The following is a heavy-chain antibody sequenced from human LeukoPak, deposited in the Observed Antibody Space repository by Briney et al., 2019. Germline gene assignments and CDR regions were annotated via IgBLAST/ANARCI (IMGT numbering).Heavy chain of an antibody. CDR1: GFTFSNAW. D-gene: IGHD3-10*01. CDR2: IKSKTNGGTT. Sequence: GGSLRLSCAASGFTFSNAWMSWVRQAPGKGLEWVGRIKSKTNGGTTDYAAPVKGRFTISRDDSKNTLYLQMNSLKTGDTTVYYCTTLIWFREFLLDYWGQGTLVTVSS. CDR3: TTLIWFREFLLDY. J-gene: IGHJ4*02. V-gene: IGHV3-15*01.